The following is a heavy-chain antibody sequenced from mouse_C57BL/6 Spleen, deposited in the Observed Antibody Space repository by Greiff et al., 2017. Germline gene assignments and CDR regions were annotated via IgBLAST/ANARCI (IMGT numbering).Heavy chain of an antibody. D-gene: IGHD4-1*01. Sequence: QVQLQQSGAELVRPGASVTLSCKASGYTFTDYEMHWVKQTPVHGLEWMGAIDPETGGTAYNQKFKGKAILTADKSSSTAYMELRSLTSEDSAVSYCTRRTGLDYWGQGTTLTVSS. V-gene: IGHV1-15*01. CDR3: TRRTGLDY. CDR1: GYTFTDYE. CDR2: IDPETGGT. J-gene: IGHJ2*01.